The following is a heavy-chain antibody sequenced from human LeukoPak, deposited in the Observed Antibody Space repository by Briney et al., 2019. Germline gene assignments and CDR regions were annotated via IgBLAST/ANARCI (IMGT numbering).Heavy chain of an antibody. D-gene: IGHD2-2*02. Sequence: GGSLRLSCAASGFTFSTYGMHWVRQAPGKGLEWVTFIRYDGSNKYYADSVKGRFTISRDNSKNTLYLQMNSLRAEDTAVYYCAKGVGGYRSSASCYTGPFDYWGQGTLVTVSS. J-gene: IGHJ4*02. CDR3: AKGVGGYRSSASCYTGPFDY. V-gene: IGHV3-30*02. CDR2: IRYDGSNK. CDR1: GFTFSTYG.